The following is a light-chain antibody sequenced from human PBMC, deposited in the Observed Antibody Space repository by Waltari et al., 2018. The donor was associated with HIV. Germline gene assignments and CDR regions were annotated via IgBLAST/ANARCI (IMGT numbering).Light chain of an antibody. CDR2: EGT. CDR1: SSDIGAYDF. V-gene: IGLV2-8*01. J-gene: IGLJ2*01. CDR3: SSYGDSGRVL. Sequence: QSALTQPPSASGSLGQSVTIPCTASSSDIGAYDFVSWFQQPPHNAPKLLLYEGTKRPAGVPDRFSGSRSGNTAFLTLYGLQPDDTAAYCCSSYGDSGRVLFGGGTNLTVL.